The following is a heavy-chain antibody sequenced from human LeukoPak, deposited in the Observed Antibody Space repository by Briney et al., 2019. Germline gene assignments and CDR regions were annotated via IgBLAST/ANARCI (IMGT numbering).Heavy chain of an antibody. CDR1: GGSISSYY. D-gene: IGHD3-3*01. CDR2: IYYSGST. V-gene: IGHV4-59*01. J-gene: IGHJ3*02. CDR3: ARDDTIFGVVNPRNNAFDI. Sequence: SETLSLTCTVPGGSISSYYWSWLRQPPGKGLEWIGYIYYSGSTNYNPSLTSRVTISVDTSKNQFFLKLSSVTAADTAVYYCARDDTIFGVVNPRNNAFDIWGQGTMVTVSS.